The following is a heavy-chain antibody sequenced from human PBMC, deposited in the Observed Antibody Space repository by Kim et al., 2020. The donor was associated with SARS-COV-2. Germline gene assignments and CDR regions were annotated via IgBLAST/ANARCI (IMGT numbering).Heavy chain of an antibody. D-gene: IGHD5-12*01. CDR2: ISSGSTFI. J-gene: IGHJ4*02. CDR3: AREEIMATIPPTPVDY. V-gene: IGHV3-21*01. Sequence: GGSLRLSCAASGFPFSSYNMNWVRQAPGKGLEWVSSISSGSTFIYYADSVKGRFTISRDNATNSLYLQMNSLRAEDTAIYYCAREEIMATIPPTPVDYWGQGTLVTVSS. CDR1: GFPFSSYN.